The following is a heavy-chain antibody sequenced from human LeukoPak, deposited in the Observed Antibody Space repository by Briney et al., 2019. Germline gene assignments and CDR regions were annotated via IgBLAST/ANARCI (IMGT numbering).Heavy chain of an antibody. Sequence: PSETLSLTCAVYGGSFSGYYWSWIRQPPGKGLEWIGEINHSGSTNYNPSLKSRVTISVDTSKNQFSLKLSSVTAADTAVYYCARGGRGYSYGRIFGYWGQGTLVTVSS. J-gene: IGHJ4*02. D-gene: IGHD5-18*01. V-gene: IGHV4-34*01. CDR2: INHSGST. CDR1: GGSFSGYY. CDR3: ARGGRGYSYGRIFGY.